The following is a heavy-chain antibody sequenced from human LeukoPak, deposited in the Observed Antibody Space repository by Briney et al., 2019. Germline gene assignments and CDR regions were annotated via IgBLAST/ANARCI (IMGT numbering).Heavy chain of an antibody. Sequence: SETLSLTCTVSGYSISSDYNWNWIRQPPGKGLEWIGSIYRSGTTYYNPSLKSRVTISVDMSKNQFSLKLTSVTAADTAVYYCARGDCSSTICYSPMDVWGKGTTVTVSS. CDR1: GYSISSDYN. D-gene: IGHD2-2*01. CDR3: ARGDCSSTICYSPMDV. CDR2: IYRSGTT. J-gene: IGHJ6*03. V-gene: IGHV4-38-2*02.